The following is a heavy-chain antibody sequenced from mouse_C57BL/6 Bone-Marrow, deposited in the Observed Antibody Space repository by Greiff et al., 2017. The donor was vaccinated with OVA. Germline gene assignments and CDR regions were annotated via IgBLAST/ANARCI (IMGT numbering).Heavy chain of an antibody. CDR2: IDPENGDT. V-gene: IGHV14-4*01. Sequence: EVKLVESGAELVRPGASVKLSCTASGFNIKDDYMHWVKQRPEQGLEWIGWIDPENGDTEYASKFQGKATITADTSSNTAYLQLSSLTSEDTAVYYCTTGSWVAYWGQGTLVTVSA. J-gene: IGHJ3*01. CDR3: TTGSWVAY. CDR1: GFNIKDDY.